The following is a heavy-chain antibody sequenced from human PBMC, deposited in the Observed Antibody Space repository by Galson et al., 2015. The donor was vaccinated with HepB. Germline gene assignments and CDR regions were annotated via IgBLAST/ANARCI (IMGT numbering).Heavy chain of an antibody. Sequence: SVKVSCKASGYTFTSYAMHWVRQAPGQGLEWMGWINPNSGGTNYAQKFQGWVTMTRDTSISTAYMELSRLRSDDTAVYYCARQRDLNYYYYGMDVWGQGTTVTVSS. CDR1: GYTFTSYA. CDR2: INPNSGGT. V-gene: IGHV1-2*04. J-gene: IGHJ6*02. CDR3: ARQRDLNYYYYGMDV.